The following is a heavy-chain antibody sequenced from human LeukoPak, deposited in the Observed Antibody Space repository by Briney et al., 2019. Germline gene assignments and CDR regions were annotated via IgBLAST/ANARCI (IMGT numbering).Heavy chain of an antibody. V-gene: IGHV3-48*03. CDR2: ISSSGRTI. J-gene: IGHJ4*02. CDR1: EFIFSSYE. D-gene: IGHD3-16*01. Sequence: PGGSLRLSCVASEFIFSSYEMNWVRQAPGKGLEWLSYISSSGRTIYYADSVKGRFTISRDSAKNSLYLQMNSLRAEDTAVYYCARVISSRGGYWGQGTLVTVSS. CDR3: ARVISSRGGY.